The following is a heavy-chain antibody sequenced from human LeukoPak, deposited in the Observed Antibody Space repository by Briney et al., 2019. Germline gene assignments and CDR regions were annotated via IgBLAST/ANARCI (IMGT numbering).Heavy chain of an antibody. CDR3: ARARLSGSSYYFDY. V-gene: IGHV3-23*01. CDR1: GFTFSSYA. D-gene: IGHD1-26*01. CDR2: ISGSGGST. Sequence: GGSLRLSCAASGFTFSSYAMSWVRQAPGKGLEWVSAISGSGGSTYYADSVKGRFTISRDNANNSLYLQMNSLRAEDTAVYYCARARLSGSSYYFDYWGQGTLVTVSS. J-gene: IGHJ4*02.